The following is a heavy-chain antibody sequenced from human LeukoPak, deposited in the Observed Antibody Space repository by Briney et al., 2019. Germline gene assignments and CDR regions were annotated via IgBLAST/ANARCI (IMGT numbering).Heavy chain of an antibody. V-gene: IGHV3-9*01. CDR2: ITWNSGNI. CDR1: GFTFNNYV. J-gene: IGHJ4*02. CDR3: ARGGKYSYGHFDY. Sequence: GGSLRLSCAASGFTFNNYVMHWVRQAPGKGLEWVSSITWNSGNIGYADSVKGRFTISRDNAKNTLYVQMNSLRAEDTAVYYCARGGKYSYGHFDYWGQGTLVTVSS. D-gene: IGHD5-18*01.